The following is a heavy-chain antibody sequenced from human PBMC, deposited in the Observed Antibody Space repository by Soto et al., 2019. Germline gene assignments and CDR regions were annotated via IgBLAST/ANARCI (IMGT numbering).Heavy chain of an antibody. CDR1: GGSISSGDYY. CDR3: ARHTTYYYDSSGYYKNWFAP. J-gene: IGHJ5*02. V-gene: IGHV4-30-4*01. CDR2: IYYSGST. D-gene: IGHD3-22*01. Sequence: SETLSLTCTVSGGSISSGDYYWSWIRQPPGKGLEWIGYIYYSGSTYYNPSLKSRVTISVDTSKNQFSLKLSSVTAADTAVCYCARHTTYYYDSSGYYKNWFAPWGQGTLVTVSS.